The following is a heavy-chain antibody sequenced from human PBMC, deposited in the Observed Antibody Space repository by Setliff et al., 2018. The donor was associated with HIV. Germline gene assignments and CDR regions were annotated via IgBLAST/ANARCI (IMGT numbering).Heavy chain of an antibody. D-gene: IGHD3-22*01. CDR1: RFSFSTSW. Sequence: GGSLRLSCAASRFSFSTSWMTWVRQAPGKGLEWIANINPDGNKKYHAGSVWGRFTISRDNAKNTLYLQMNSLRAEDTAVYYCARDRSSGYYYPDAFDIWGQGTMVTVSS. J-gene: IGHJ3*02. CDR3: ARDRSSGYYYPDAFDI. CDR2: INPDGNKK. V-gene: IGHV3-7*03.